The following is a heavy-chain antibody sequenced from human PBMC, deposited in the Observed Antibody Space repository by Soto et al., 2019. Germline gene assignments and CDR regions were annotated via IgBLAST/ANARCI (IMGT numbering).Heavy chain of an antibody. CDR3: ARGGYCSGGSGYSTDYYYGMDV. CDR1: GYTFTSYG. CDR2: ISAYNGNT. V-gene: IGHV1-18*01. D-gene: IGHD2-15*01. J-gene: IGHJ6*02. Sequence: ASVKVSCKASGYTFTSYGISWVRQAPGQGLEWMGWISAYNGNTKNAQKLQGRVTMTTDTSTSTAYMELRSLRSDDTAVYYCARGGYCSGGSGYSTDYYYGMDVWGQGTTVTVSS.